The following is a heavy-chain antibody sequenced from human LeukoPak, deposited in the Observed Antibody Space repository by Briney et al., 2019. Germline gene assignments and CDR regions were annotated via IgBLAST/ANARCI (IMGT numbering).Heavy chain of an antibody. CDR2: IYHSGST. J-gene: IGHJ5*02. CDR3: ARGSTDYDFWSGYYEGRNWFDP. CDR1: GGSISSGGFS. V-gene: IGHV4-30-2*01. Sequence: PSETLSLTCTVSGGSISSGGFSWNWIRQPPGKGLEWIGYIYHSGSTYYNPSLKSRVTISIDRSKNQFSLKLSSVTAADTAVYYCARGSTDYDFWSGYYEGRNWFDPWGQGTLVTVSS. D-gene: IGHD3-3*01.